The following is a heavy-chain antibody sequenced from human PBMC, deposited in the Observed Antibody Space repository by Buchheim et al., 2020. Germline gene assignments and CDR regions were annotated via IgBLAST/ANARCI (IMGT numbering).Heavy chain of an antibody. Sequence: QVQLVESGGGVVQPGRSLRLSCAASGFTFSSYGMHWVRQAPGKGLEWVAVISYDGSNKYYADSVKGRFTISRDTSKNTLYLQMNSLRAEDTAVYYCAKGTAPDNYWGQGTL. CDR2: ISYDGSNK. CDR1: GFTFSSYG. J-gene: IGHJ4*02. V-gene: IGHV3-30*18. CDR3: AKGTAPDNY. D-gene: IGHD5-18*01.